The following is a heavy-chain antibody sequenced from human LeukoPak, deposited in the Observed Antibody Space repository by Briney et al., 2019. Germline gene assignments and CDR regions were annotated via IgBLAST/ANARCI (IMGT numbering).Heavy chain of an antibody. CDR3: AKETTTYYDFWSGYFEPFDY. D-gene: IGHD3-3*01. CDR1: GFTFSSYG. V-gene: IGHV3-30*02. CDR2: IRYDGSNK. J-gene: IGHJ4*02. Sequence: PGGSLRLSCAASGFTFSSYGMHWVRQAPGKGLEWLAFIRYDGSNKYYADSVKGRFTISRDNSKNTLYLQMNSLRAEDTAVYYCAKETTTYYDFWSGYFEPFDYWGQGTLVTVSS.